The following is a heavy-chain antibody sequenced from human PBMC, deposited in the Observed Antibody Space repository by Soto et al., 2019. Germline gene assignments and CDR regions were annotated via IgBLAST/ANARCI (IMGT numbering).Heavy chain of an antibody. J-gene: IGHJ4*02. CDR3: ARGVVGATAPDY. Sequence: SETLSLTCTVSGGSINSNTYYWVWIRQPPGKGLEWIGSIYYSGSIYYNPSLKSRVTISVDTSKNQFSLKLSSVTAADTAVYFCARGVVGATAPDYWGQGALVTVSS. D-gene: IGHD1-26*01. V-gene: IGHV4-39*01. CDR2: IYYSGSI. CDR1: GGSINSNTYY.